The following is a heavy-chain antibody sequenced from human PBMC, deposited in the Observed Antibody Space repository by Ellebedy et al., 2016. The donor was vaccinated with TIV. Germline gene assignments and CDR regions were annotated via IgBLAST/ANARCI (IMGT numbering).Heavy chain of an antibody. D-gene: IGHD4-11*01. V-gene: IGHV3-23*01. CDR1: GFTFSSYD. Sequence: PGGSLRLSCAASGFTFSSYDMSWVRQAPGKGLEWVSGISGRGETTYYADSVKGRLTISRDNSKNTVYLQMNSLRPEDTAEYYCAKDRDYSSNGWFDHWGQGTLVAVS. J-gene: IGHJ5*02. CDR3: AKDRDYSSNGWFDH. CDR2: ISGRGETT.